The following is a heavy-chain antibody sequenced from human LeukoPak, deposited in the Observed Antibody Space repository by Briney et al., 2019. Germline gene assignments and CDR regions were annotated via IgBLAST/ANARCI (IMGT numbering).Heavy chain of an antibody. D-gene: IGHD3-10*01. CDR3: ARHNYYGSGSVDF. Sequence: PSETLSLTCTVSGGSISGYYWSWIRQPPGKGLECIGYIYYGGNTNYNPSLKSRVAISLDMSKNQFSLKLSSVTAADTAVYYCARHNYYGSGSVDFWGQGTLVTVSS. V-gene: IGHV4-59*08. CDR1: GGSISGYY. CDR2: IYYGGNT. J-gene: IGHJ4*02.